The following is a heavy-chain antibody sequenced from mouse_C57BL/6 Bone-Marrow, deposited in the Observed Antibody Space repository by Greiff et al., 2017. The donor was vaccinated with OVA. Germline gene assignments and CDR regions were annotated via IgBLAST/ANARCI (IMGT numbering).Heavy chain of an antibody. V-gene: IGHV5-4*01. CDR1: GFTFSSYA. Sequence: EVQLVESGGGLVKPGGSPKLSCAASGFTFSSYAMSWVRQTPEKRLEWVATISDGGSYTYYPDNVKGRFTISRDNAKNNLYLQMSHLKSEDTAMYYCARVYYDYLHWGQGTLVTVSA. J-gene: IGHJ3*01. CDR2: ISDGGSYT. CDR3: ARVYYDYLH. D-gene: IGHD2-4*01.